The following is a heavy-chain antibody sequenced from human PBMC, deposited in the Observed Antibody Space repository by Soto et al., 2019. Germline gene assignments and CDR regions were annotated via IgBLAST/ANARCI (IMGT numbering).Heavy chain of an antibody. D-gene: IGHD2-21*01. J-gene: IGHJ6*04. CDR1: GVSVSSGSYY. CDR2: IYYSGST. V-gene: IGHV4-61*01. Sequence: PSETLSLSCTVSGVSVSSGSYYWSWIRQPPGKGLEWIGYIYYSGSTNYNPSLKSRVTISVDTSKNQFSLKLSSVTAADTAVYYCARDRGLVLAHYYYCSMHVWGTGTTVTGSS. CDR3: ARDRGLVLAHYYYCSMHV.